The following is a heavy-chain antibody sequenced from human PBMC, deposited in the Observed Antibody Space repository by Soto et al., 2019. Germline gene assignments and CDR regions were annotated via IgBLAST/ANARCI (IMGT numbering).Heavy chain of an antibody. V-gene: IGHV3-30-3*01. D-gene: IGHD2-15*01. J-gene: IGHJ6*02. CDR3: ARGVVAATYYYYGMDF. CDR2: ISYDGSNK. CDR1: GFTFSSYA. Sequence: QVQLVESGGGVVQPGRSLRLSCAASGFTFSSYAMHWVRQAPGKGLEWVAVISYDGSNKYYADSVKARFTISRDNSKNTLYPQMNSLRAEDTAVYYCARGVVAATYYYYGMDFWGQGTTVTVSS.